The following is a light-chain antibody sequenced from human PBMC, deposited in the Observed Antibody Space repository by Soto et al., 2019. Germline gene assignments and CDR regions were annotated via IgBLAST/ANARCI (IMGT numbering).Light chain of an antibody. J-gene: IGLJ2*01. Sequence: QSALTQPASVSGSPGQSITISCTGTSSDVGSYNLVSWYQQHPGKAPKLMIYEVSKRPSGVSNRFSGSKSGNTASLTISGLQAEDEADYYCCSYEGSSTLVGGGTKVTVL. CDR1: SSDVGSYNL. CDR2: EVS. CDR3: CSYEGSSTL. V-gene: IGLV2-23*02.